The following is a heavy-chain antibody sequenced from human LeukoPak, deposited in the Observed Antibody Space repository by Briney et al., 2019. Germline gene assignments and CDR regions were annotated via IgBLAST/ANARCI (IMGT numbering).Heavy chain of an antibody. D-gene: IGHD6-13*01. CDR3: ARSKYSTSWQYYFDY. CDR1: GFTFTKYA. J-gene: IGHJ4*02. Sequence: GGTLRLSCAASGFTFTKYAMSGVRQAAGKGLEWVSAIGGSGTKTFYAESVKGRFTISRDNSNNILFLQVDSLRAEDTAMYYCARSKYSTSWQYYFDYWGQGTLVTVSS. CDR2: IGGSGTKT. V-gene: IGHV3-23*01.